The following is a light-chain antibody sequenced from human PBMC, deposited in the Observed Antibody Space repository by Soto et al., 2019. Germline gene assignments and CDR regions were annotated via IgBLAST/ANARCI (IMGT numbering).Light chain of an antibody. Sequence: EIVMTQSPATLSVSPGERATLSCRASQSVGGNLAWYQQRPGRAPRLRIYDASTRATDIPARFSGSGSGTEFTLTISSLQSEDFALYYCQQYNNWPLYTFGQGTKLEIK. CDR3: QQYNNWPLYT. CDR1: QSVGGN. J-gene: IGKJ2*01. V-gene: IGKV3-15*01. CDR2: DAS.